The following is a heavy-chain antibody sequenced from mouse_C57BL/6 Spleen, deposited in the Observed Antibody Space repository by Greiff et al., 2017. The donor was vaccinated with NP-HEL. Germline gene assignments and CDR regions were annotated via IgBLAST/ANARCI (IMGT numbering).Heavy chain of an antibody. CDR3: AERGSSYEYFDY. D-gene: IGHD1-1*01. J-gene: IGHJ2*01. Sequence: QVQLKESGAELARPGASVKLSCKASGYTFTSYGISWVKQRTGQGLEWIGEIYPRSGNTYYNEKFKGKATLTADKSSSTAYMELRSLTSEDSAVYFCAERGSSYEYFDYWGQGTTLTVSS. V-gene: IGHV1-81*01. CDR1: GYTFTSYG. CDR2: IYPRSGNT.